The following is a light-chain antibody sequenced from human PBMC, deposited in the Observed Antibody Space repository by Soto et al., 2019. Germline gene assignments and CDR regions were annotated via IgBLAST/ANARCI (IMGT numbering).Light chain of an antibody. J-gene: IGKJ4*01. Sequence: EIVLTQSPLSLPVTPGEPASISCRSSRNLLHINGYYYLDWYLQKPGQSPQLLIYLGSNRSSGVPDRFSGSGSGTDFTLTIRGVEAEDLWLYFFAPGLVTPCTFGGGTKVQL. CDR2: LGS. CDR1: RNLLHINGYYY. V-gene: IGKV2-28*01. CDR3: APGLVTPCT.